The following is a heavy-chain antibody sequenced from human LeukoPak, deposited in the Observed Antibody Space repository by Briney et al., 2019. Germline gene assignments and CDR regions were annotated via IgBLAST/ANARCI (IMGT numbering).Heavy chain of an antibody. J-gene: IGHJ4*02. V-gene: IGHV4-34*01. Sequence: SETLSLTCTVSGGSISSYYWSWIRQPPGKGLEWIGEINHSGSTNYNPSLKSRVTISVDTSKNQFSLKLSSVTAEDTAVYYCARGRITGTPDYWGQGTLVTVSS. D-gene: IGHD1/OR15-1a*01. CDR2: INHSGST. CDR1: GGSISSYY. CDR3: ARGRITGTPDY.